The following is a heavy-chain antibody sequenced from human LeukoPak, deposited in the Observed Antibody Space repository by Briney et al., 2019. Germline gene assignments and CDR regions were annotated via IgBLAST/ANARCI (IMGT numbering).Heavy chain of an antibody. CDR3: ASNALEHYYDSSGYSFGY. Sequence: PSQTLSLTCAVSGGSISSGGYSWSWIRQPPGKGLEWIGYIYHSGSTYYNPSLKSRVTISVDRSKNQFSLRLSSVTAADTAVYYCASNALEHYYDSSGYSFGYWGQGTLVTVSS. CDR1: GGSISSGGYS. CDR2: IYHSGST. J-gene: IGHJ4*02. V-gene: IGHV4-30-2*01. D-gene: IGHD3-22*01.